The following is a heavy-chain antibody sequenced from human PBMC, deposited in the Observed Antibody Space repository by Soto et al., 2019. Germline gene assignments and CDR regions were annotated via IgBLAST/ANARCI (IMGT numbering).Heavy chain of an antibody. CDR1: GFTFSSYG. J-gene: IGHJ4*02. V-gene: IGHV3-30*03. Sequence: PGGSLRLSCAASGFTFSSYGMHWVRQAPGKGLEWVAVISYDGSNKYYADSVKGRFTISRDNSKNTLYLQMNSLRAEDTAVYYCAREVPVDTAMVPTTNYFDYWGQGTLV. D-gene: IGHD5-18*01. CDR3: AREVPVDTAMVPTTNYFDY. CDR2: ISYDGSNK.